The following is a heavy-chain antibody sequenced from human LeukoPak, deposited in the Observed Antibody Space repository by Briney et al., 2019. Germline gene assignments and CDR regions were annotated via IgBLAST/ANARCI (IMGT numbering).Heavy chain of an antibody. CDR3: ARDRVPGNY. V-gene: IGHV4-59*11. CDR2: IHYSGST. D-gene: IGHD1-26*01. CDR1: GGSFSGHF. Sequence: PSETLSLTCTVSGGSFSGHFWSWVRQPPGKGLEWLGSIHYSGSTNYNPPLKSRVTISLDTSQNQFSLKLSSVTAADTAVYFCARDRVPGNYWGQGTLVTVSS. J-gene: IGHJ4*02.